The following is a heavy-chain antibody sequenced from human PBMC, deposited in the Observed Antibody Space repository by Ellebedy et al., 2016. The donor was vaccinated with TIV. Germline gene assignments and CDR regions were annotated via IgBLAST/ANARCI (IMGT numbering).Heavy chain of an antibody. V-gene: IGHV4-61*02. D-gene: IGHD3-3*01. CDR2: IYSSGST. CDR1: GGSISSGNFY. CDR3: AREFRYDFWRGPLDH. Sequence: SETLSLTXSVSGGSISSGNFYWSWIRRPAGKGLEWVGRIYSSGSTRYNPSLMSRVIMSVDTSKNQFSLKVTSVTAADTAVYYCAREFRYDFWRGPLDHWGQGTTVTVSS. J-gene: IGHJ4*02.